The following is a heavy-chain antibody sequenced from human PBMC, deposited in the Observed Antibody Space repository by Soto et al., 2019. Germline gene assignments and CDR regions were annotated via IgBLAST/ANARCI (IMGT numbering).Heavy chain of an antibody. CDR3: ARDDVLCDGGRCYGIPLDV. V-gene: IGHV3-7*01. J-gene: IGHJ6*04. Sequence: GGSLRLSCAASGFIFRDYWMNWVRQAPGKGPEWVANIKVDGSEKNYVDSVKGRFTISRDNAKNSLYLQVNSLRVEDTAVYYCARDDVLCDGGRCYGIPLDVWGKGTTVTVSS. CDR2: IKVDGSEK. CDR1: GFIFRDYW. D-gene: IGHD2-15*01.